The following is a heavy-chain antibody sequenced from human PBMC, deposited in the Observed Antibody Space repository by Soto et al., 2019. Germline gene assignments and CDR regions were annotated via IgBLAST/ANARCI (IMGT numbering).Heavy chain of an antibody. Sequence: EVQLVESGGGLVQPGGSLRLSCAGSGFIFSNYWMHWVRQAPGKGLEWVARIDYDGPTDYADSVRGRFTISRDNAENTLYLQMNSLRPEDTAVYYCVRDSHGDYWGQGTLVTVPS. CDR1: GFIFSNYW. CDR2: IDYDGPT. CDR3: VRDSHGDY. V-gene: IGHV3-74*01. J-gene: IGHJ4*02.